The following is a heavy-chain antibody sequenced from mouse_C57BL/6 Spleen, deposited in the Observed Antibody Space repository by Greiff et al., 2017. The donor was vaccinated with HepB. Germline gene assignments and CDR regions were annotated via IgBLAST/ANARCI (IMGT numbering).Heavy chain of an antibody. CDR3: ARKTTAWYFDV. Sequence: QVQLQQSGAELVKPGASVKLSCQASGYTFPSYWMHWVKQRPGQGLEWIGLIHPNRGSTNYNEKFKSKATLTVDKSSSTAYKQLSSLTAEDSAVYYGARKTTAWYFDVWGTGTTVTVSS. V-gene: IGHV1-64*01. CDR2: IHPNRGST. J-gene: IGHJ1*03. D-gene: IGHD1-2*01. CDR1: GYTFPSYW.